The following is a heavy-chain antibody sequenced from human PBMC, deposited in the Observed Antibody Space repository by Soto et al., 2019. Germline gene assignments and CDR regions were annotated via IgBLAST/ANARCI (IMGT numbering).Heavy chain of an antibody. CDR3: AREYYSGSGSYYAY. V-gene: IGHV3-30-3*01. J-gene: IGHJ4*02. CDR1: GFTFSTYA. CDR2: ISHDGSDK. Sequence: QVRLVESGGGVVQPGRSLRLSCAASGFTFSTYAIHWVRQAPGKGLEWVAVISHDGSDKYYADSVKGRFTISRDNSKNTVNLQMNGLRAEDTAVYYCAREYYSGSGSYYAYWGQGTLVTVSS. D-gene: IGHD3-10*01.